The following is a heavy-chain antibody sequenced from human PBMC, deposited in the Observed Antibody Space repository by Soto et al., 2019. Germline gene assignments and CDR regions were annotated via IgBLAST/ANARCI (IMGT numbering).Heavy chain of an antibody. V-gene: IGHV3-33*01. D-gene: IGHD4-17*01. CDR3: ARAGGTTVTGLWHFDS. CDR2: IWYDGTQK. CDR1: GFTFNTYS. J-gene: IGHJ4*02. Sequence: PGGSLRLSCEASGFTFNTYSMHWVRQPPGKGLERLAAIWYDGTQKYYADSVKGRFIISRDNSKKTLYLEMNSLRAEDTAVYYCARAGGTTVTGLWHFDSWGQGTLVPVSS.